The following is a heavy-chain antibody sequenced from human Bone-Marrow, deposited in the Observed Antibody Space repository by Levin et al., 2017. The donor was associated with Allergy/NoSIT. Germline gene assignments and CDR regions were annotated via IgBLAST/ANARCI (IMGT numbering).Heavy chain of an antibody. CDR1: GFTFDDFS. CDR3: AKGVRVGHSSGWGYYYDY. Sequence: GGSLRLSYTASGFTFDDFSMHWVRRAPGKGLEWVSGIRWDSGATGYVDSVKGRFTISRDSARNSLYLQMNSLRAEDTALYYCAKGVRVGHSSGWGYYYDYWGQGTLVTVSS. CDR2: IRWDSGAT. V-gene: IGHV3-9*01. J-gene: IGHJ4*02. D-gene: IGHD3-22*01.